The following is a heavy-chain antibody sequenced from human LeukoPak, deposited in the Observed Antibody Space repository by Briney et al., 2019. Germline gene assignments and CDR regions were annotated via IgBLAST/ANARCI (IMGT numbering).Heavy chain of an antibody. D-gene: IGHD3-10*01. Sequence: PGGSLRLSCAASGFTFSSYWMTWVRQAPGKGLDWVSTMSGSSTYYADSVKGRFTISRDNSKSTFFLQMNSLSAEDTAVYYCAKGTGVTGMVVIPPANWGQGTLVTV. CDR3: AKGTGVTGMVVIPPAN. V-gene: IGHV3-23*01. CDR2: MSGSST. J-gene: IGHJ4*02. CDR1: GFTFSSYW.